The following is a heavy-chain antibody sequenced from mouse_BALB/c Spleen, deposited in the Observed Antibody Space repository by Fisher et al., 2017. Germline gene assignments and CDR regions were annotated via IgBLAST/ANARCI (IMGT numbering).Heavy chain of an antibody. J-gene: IGHJ4*01. Sequence: KFKGKATFTADTSSNTAYMQLSSLTSEDSAVYYCARFLLYYYAMDYWGQGTSVTVSS. CDR3: ARFLLYYYAMDY. V-gene: IGHV1-9*01.